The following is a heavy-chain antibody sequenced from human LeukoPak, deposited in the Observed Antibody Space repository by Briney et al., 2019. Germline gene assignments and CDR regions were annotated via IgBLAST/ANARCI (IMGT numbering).Heavy chain of an antibody. Sequence: GGSLRLSCAASGFTFSSYAMSWVRQAPGKGLEWVSAISGSGGSTYYADSVKGRFTISRDNSKNTLYLQMNSLRAEDTAVYYCAKEGSGGSRGVELNWFDPWGLGTLVTVSS. J-gene: IGHJ5*02. D-gene: IGHD2-15*01. CDR2: ISGSGGST. CDR3: AKEGSGGSRGVELNWFDP. CDR1: GFTFSSYA. V-gene: IGHV3-23*01.